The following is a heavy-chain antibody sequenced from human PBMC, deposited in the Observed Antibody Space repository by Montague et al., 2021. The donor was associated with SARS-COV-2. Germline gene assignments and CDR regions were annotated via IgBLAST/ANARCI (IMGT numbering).Heavy chain of an antibody. CDR1: GGSFSGYY. J-gene: IGHJ4*02. CDR2: INHSGST. CDR3: ASGSPVVRIFGVVITDPPFDY. V-gene: IGHV4-34*01. Sequence: SETLSLTCAVYGGSFSGYYWSWIRQPPGKGLEWIGEINHSGSTNYNPSLKSRVTISVDTSKNQFSLKLSSVTAADTAVYYCASGSPVVRIFGVVITDPPFDYWGQGTLVTVSS. D-gene: IGHD3-3*01.